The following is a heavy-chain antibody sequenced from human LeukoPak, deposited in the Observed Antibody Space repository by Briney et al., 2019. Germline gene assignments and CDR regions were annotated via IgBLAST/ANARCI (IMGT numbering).Heavy chain of an antibody. D-gene: IGHD3-22*01. CDR1: GFTFSRNA. CDR3: AKDANFLRSSGYLIPIDF. J-gene: IGHJ4*02. V-gene: IGHV3-23*01. CDR2: ISGNGLGT. Sequence: GGSLRLSCAASGFTFSRNAMNWARQAPGKGLEWVAAISGNGLGTYYADSVKGRFNISRDNSRNTLYLHMNSLRIEDTAFYYCAKDANFLRSSGYLIPIDFWGQGTLVTVSS.